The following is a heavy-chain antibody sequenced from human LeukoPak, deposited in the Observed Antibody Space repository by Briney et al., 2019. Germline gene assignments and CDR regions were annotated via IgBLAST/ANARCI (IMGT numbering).Heavy chain of an antibody. Sequence: SETLSLTCTVSGGSISSSTYYWSWFRQPAGKGLEWIGRIYTSGSTNYNPSLKSRVTMSVDTSKNQFSLKLSSVTAADTAMYYCARVDRHLGIRHFFDYWGQGTLVTVSS. V-gene: IGHV4-61*02. CDR2: IYTSGST. J-gene: IGHJ4*02. CDR1: GGSISSSTYY. CDR3: ARVDRHLGIRHFFDY. D-gene: IGHD7-27*01.